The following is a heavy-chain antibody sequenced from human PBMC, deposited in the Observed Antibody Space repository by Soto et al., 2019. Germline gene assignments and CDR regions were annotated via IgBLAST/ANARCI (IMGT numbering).Heavy chain of an antibody. Sequence: EVQLLESGGALVQPGGALRLSCAASGFTFNTYAMSWVRQAPGKGLEWVSAISGSGGSTYYADSVKGRFTISRDNSKNTLYLQMNSLRAEDTAVYYCAKDPRYCSGGSCYYYYYGMDVWGQGTTVTVSS. D-gene: IGHD2-15*01. V-gene: IGHV3-23*01. CDR3: AKDPRYCSGGSCYYYYYGMDV. J-gene: IGHJ6*02. CDR2: ISGSGGST. CDR1: GFTFNTYA.